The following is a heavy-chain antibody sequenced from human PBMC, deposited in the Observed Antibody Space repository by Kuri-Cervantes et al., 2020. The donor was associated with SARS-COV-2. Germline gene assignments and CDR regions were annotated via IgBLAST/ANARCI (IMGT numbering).Heavy chain of an antibody. CDR1: GYSISSGYY. CDR3: ASAQGPYYYDSSGYYRFDY. D-gene: IGHD3-22*01. J-gene: IGHJ4*02. CDR2: IYHSGST. Sequence: GSLRLSCTVSGYSISSGYYWGWIRQPPGKGLEWIGSIYHSGSTYYNPSLKSRVTISVDTSKNQFSLKLSSVTAADTAVYYCASAQGPYYYDSSGYYRFDYWDQGTLVTVSS. V-gene: IGHV4-38-2*02.